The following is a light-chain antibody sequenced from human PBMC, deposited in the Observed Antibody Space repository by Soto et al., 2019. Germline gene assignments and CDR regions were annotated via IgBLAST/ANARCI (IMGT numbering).Light chain of an antibody. CDR3: QQYGSSPRT. J-gene: IGKJ1*01. V-gene: IGKV3-20*01. Sequence: DIVLTQYPGTLYLSPGDRATRSCRASQSVSGNSLAWYQQKPGQAPRHLIYVASIRATGVPSRFSGRGSGADFTLTIGRLEPEDFAVYYCQQYGSSPRTFGQGTKVEIK. CDR1: QSVSGNS. CDR2: VAS.